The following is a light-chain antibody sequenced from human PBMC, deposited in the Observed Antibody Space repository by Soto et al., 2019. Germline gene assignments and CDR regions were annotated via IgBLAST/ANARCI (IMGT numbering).Light chain of an antibody. CDR2: GAS. CDR1: QSVSSSY. V-gene: IGKV3-20*01. J-gene: IGKJ2*01. CDR3: QQYGSSPYT. Sequence: EIVLTQSPGTLSLSPGERATLSCKTSQSVSSSYLAWYQQKPGQAPRLLIYGASSRATGIPDRFSGSGSGTDFTLTIRRLEPEDFAVYYCQQYGSSPYTFGQGTKVDTK.